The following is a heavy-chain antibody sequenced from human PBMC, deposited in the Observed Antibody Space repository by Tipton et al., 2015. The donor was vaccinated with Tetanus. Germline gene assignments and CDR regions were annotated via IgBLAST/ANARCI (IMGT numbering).Heavy chain of an antibody. V-gene: IGHV4-59*01. CDR1: GGSISSYY. CDR3: ARENCSGGSCYSVPDNWFDP. Sequence: TLSLTCTVSGGSISSYYWSWIRQPPGKGLEWIGYIYYSGSTNYNPSLKSRVTISVDTSKNQFSLKLSSVTAADTAVYYCARENCSGGSCYSVPDNWFDPWGQGTLVTVSS. CDR2: IYYSGST. J-gene: IGHJ5*02. D-gene: IGHD2-15*01.